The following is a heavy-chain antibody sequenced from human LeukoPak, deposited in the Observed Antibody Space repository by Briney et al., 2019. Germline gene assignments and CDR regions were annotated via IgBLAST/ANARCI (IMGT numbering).Heavy chain of an antibody. V-gene: IGHV3-30-3*01. CDR1: GFTFSSYA. J-gene: IGHJ4*02. D-gene: IGHD2-2*02. Sequence: SGGSLILSCAASGFTFSSYAMHWVRRAPGKGLEWVAVISYDGSNKYYADSVKGRFTISRDNSKNTLYLQMNSLRAEDTAVYYCAREPPDCSSTSCYNQGYERYFDYWGQGTLVTVSS. CDR3: AREPPDCSSTSCYNQGYERYFDY. CDR2: ISYDGSNK.